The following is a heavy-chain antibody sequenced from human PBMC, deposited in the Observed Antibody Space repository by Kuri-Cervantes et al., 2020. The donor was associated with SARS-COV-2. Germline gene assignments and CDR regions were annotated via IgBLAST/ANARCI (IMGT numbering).Heavy chain of an antibody. V-gene: IGHV3-23*01. Sequence: GESLKISCAASGFTFSSYAMSWVRQAPGKGLEWVSAISGSGGSTYYADSVKGRFTISRDNSKNTLYLQMNSLRAEDTAVYYCAKDVYYDSSGFYDAFDIWGQGTMVTVSS. D-gene: IGHD3-22*01. CDR2: ISGSGGST. CDR1: GFTFSSYA. J-gene: IGHJ3*02. CDR3: AKDVYYDSSGFYDAFDI.